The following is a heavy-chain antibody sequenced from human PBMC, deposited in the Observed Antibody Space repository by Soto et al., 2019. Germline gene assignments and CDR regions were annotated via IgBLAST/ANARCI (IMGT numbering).Heavy chain of an antibody. CDR2: ISYDGSNK. V-gene: IGHV3-30-3*01. J-gene: IGHJ6*02. CDR3: ARVEPPREPYYYYYGMDV. CDR1: GFTFSSYA. Sequence: QVQLVESGGGVVQPGRSLRLSCAASGFTFSSYAMHWVRQAPGKGLEWVAVISYDGSNKYYADSVKGRFTISRDNSKNTXXLQMNSLRAEDTAVYYCARVEPPREPYYYYYGMDVWGQGTTVTVSS.